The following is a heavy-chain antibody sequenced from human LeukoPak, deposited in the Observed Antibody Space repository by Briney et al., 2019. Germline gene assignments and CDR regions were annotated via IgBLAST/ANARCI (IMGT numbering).Heavy chain of an antibody. CDR2: ISACNGNT. CDR1: GYTFTSYG. Sequence: GASVKVSCKASGYTFTSYGISWVRQAPGQGLEWMGWISACNGNTNYAQNLQGRVTMTTNTSTSTAYMELRSLRSDNTAVYYCARADYKAWFDPWGQGTLVTVSS. D-gene: IGHD4/OR15-4a*01. CDR3: ARADYKAWFDP. V-gene: IGHV1-18*04. J-gene: IGHJ5*02.